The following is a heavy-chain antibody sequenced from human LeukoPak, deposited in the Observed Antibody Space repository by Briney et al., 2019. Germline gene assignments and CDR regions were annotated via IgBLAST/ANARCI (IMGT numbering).Heavy chain of an antibody. CDR2: IKQDGSEK. V-gene: IGHV3-7*01. CDR1: GFTFSSHW. J-gene: IGHJ4*02. D-gene: IGHD3-3*01. CDR3: ARDRLNAFWSGDSWDY. Sequence: GGSLRLSCAASGFTFSSHWMSWVPQAPGKGLEWVANIKQDGSEKYYVDSVKGRFTISRDNTKNSLYLQMNSLGAEDTAVYYCARDRLNAFWSGDSWDYWGQGTLVTVSS.